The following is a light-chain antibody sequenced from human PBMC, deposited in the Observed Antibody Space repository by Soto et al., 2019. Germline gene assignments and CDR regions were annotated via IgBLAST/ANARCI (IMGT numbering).Light chain of an antibody. J-gene: IGKJ2*01. Sequence: EVGLTQSPGTLALSPGERATLSCRASQSVSSSYLAWYQQKPGQAPRLLIYGASSRATGIPDRFSGSGSGTDFTLTISRLEPEDFAVYYCQQYGSSPYTLGQGPKVDIK. CDR1: QSVSSSY. V-gene: IGKV3-20*01. CDR2: GAS. CDR3: QQYGSSPYT.